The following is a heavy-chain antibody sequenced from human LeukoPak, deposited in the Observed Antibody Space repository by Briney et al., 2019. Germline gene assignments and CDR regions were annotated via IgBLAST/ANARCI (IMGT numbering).Heavy chain of an antibody. D-gene: IGHD3/OR15-3a*01. CDR1: GFTFSSNS. CDR2: ISGSGDST. CDR3: AKGKAGGLVDLFDP. V-gene: IGHV3-23*01. Sequence: GGSLRLSCAASGFTFSSNSMTWVRQTPGKGLEWVSGISGSGDSTFYANSVKGRFTISRDNSKSTLYMQMNSLRAEDTAVYYCAKGKAGGLVDLFDPWGQGTLVTVSS. J-gene: IGHJ5*02.